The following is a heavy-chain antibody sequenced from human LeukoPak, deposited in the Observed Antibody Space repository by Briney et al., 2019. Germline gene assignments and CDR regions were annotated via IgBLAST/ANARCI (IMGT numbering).Heavy chain of an antibody. CDR2: INQSGST. D-gene: IGHD3-22*01. CDR3: ATLGGLYYESHGYPDFDH. J-gene: IGHJ4*02. V-gene: IGHV4-34*01. Sequence: SETLSLTCSVSGGSLSPYYWSWIRQPPGGGLEWLGEINQSGSTNYNPSPKSRVTISVEKFKNQFSLEVTSVTAADTAIYYCATLGGLYYESHGYPDFDHWGQGTLVTVSS. CDR1: GGSLSPYY.